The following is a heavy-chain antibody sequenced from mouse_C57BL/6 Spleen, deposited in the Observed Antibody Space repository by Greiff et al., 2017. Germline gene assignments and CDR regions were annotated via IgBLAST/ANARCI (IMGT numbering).Heavy chain of an antibody. V-gene: IGHV3-6*01. J-gene: IGHJ1*03. Sequence: LQESGPGLVKPSQSLSLTCSVTGYSITSGYYWNWIRQFPGNKLEWMGYISYDGSNNYNPSLKNRISITRDTSKNQFFLKLNSVTTEDTATYYCARNYGSSYVDWYFDVWGTGTTVTVSS. D-gene: IGHD1-1*01. CDR2: ISYDGSN. CDR3: ARNYGSSYVDWYFDV. CDR1: GYSITSGYY.